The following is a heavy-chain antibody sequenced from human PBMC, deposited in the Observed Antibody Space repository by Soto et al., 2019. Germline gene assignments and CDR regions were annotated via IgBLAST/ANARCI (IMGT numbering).Heavy chain of an antibody. Sequence: EVQLVESGGDLAQPGGSLRLSCAASGFTFSSYWMHWVRQDPEKGLVWVSRINGDGISTSYADSVKGRFTISRDNAKDTLYLHMNSLGAEDTAVYYCARISQGTYCRGGNCYSDYWGQGTLVTVSS. CDR1: GFTFSSYW. CDR3: ARISQGTYCRGGNCYSDY. D-gene: IGHD2-15*01. V-gene: IGHV3-74*01. J-gene: IGHJ4*02. CDR2: INGDGIST.